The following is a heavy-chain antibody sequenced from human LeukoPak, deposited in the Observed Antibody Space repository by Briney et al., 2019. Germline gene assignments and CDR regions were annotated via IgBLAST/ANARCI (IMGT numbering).Heavy chain of an antibody. CDR2: ISSSSSTI. CDR1: GFTFSSYS. CDR3: ARDETGSSSWYSGALDY. D-gene: IGHD6-13*01. Sequence: GGSLRLSCAASGFTFSSYSMNWVRQAPGKGLEWVSYISSSSSTIYYADSVKGRFTISGDNAKNSLYLQMNSLRAEDTAVYYCARDETGSSSWYSGALDYWGQGTLVTVSS. J-gene: IGHJ4*02. V-gene: IGHV3-48*01.